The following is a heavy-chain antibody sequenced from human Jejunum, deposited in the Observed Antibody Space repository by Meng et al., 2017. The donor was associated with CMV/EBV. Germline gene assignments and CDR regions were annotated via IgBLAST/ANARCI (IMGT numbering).Heavy chain of an antibody. D-gene: IGHD2-2*01. CDR3: ARNYPRNCASINCPGAYDI. CDR2: IKEDGRVT. J-gene: IGHJ3*02. CDR1: YS. V-gene: IGHV3-7*01. Sequence: YSMNWVRQAPGKGLEWVANIKEDGRVTYYVDSVKGRFTISRDNAKNSLSLQMNSLRAEDTAVYYCARNYPRNCASINCPGAYDIWGQGTVVTVSS.